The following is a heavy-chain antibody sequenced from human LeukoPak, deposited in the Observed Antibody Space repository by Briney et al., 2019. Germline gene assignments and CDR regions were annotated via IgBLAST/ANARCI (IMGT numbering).Heavy chain of an antibody. CDR1: GGTFSSYA. CDR3: ARDPEAPMGDNWFDP. J-gene: IGHJ5*02. Sequence: GASVKVSCKASGGTFSSYAISWVRQAPGQGLEWMGGIIPIFGTANYAQKFQGRVTITADESTSTAYMEPSSLRSEDTAVYYCARDPEAPMGDNWFDPWGQGTLVTVSS. CDR2: IIPIFGTA. D-gene: IGHD3-16*01. V-gene: IGHV1-69*13.